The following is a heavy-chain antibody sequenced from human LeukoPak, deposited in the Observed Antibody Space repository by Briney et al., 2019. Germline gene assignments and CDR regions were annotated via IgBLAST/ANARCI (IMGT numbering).Heavy chain of an antibody. J-gene: IGHJ4*02. D-gene: IGHD6-13*01. Sequence: PGGSLRLSCTVSGFTFLNYIRTSVRLSPGKGLEWVSSICGGGDVTLYADSVKRRFRTTRDASRSTLYLQMDSLTVEDTDVYYCANWGGTETIGTIWYGPLDYWGEGPQVTVSS. CDR1: GFTFLNYI. CDR2: ICGGGDVT. CDR3: ANWGGTETIGTIWYGPLDY. V-gene: IGHV3-23*01.